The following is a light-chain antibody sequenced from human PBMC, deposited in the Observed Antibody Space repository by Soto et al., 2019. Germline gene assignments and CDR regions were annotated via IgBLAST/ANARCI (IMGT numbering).Light chain of an antibody. J-gene: IGKJ1*01. Sequence: DIQMTQSPATLSASVGDRVTITCRASQSINSWLAWYQQKPGKVPKLLIDDAPSLESGVPSRFSGSGSETEFTLTISSLQPDDFATYYCQQYNTYPWTFGQGTKVEIK. CDR3: QQYNTYPWT. V-gene: IGKV1-5*01. CDR2: DAP. CDR1: QSINSW.